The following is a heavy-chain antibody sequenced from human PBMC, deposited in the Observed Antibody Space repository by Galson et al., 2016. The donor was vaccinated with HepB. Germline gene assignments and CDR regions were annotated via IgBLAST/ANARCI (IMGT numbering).Heavy chain of an antibody. D-gene: IGHD3-10*01. J-gene: IGHJ5*02. Sequence: SVKVSCKVSGGTSTTSNVNWVRQAPGKGLEWMGGFIPLLGTTKYAEKFQDRLTITADASTGTDFMELRGLNSEDSAMYFCARGTHPYYGSGSYWPIAWFDTWGQGTLFTVSS. CDR1: GGTSTTSN. CDR2: FIPLLGTT. V-gene: IGHV1-69*13. CDR3: ARGTHPYYGSGSYWPIAWFDT.